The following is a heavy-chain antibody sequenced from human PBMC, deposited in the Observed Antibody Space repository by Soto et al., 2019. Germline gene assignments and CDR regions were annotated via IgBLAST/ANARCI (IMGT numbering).Heavy chain of an antibody. CDR3: ARGDCSGGSCLDYDAFDI. CDR1: GGTFRNDA. CDR2: VIPIFNIS. D-gene: IGHD2-15*01. V-gene: IGHV1-69*01. J-gene: IGHJ3*02. Sequence: QLQLVQSGAEVKKPGSSVKVSCKASGGTFRNDAVSWVRQAPGQGLEWMGGVIPIFNISNYAQMLHGRVTIIADESTSIVYMELSRLTFEDTAVYYCARGDCSGGSCLDYDAFDIWGQGTRVTVSS.